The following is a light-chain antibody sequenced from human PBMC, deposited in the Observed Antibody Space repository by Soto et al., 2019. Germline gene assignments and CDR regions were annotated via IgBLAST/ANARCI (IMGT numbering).Light chain of an antibody. Sequence: MTQSPATLSVSPGERATLSCRASQTISSWLAWYQQKPGKAPKLLIYDASNLETGVPSRFSGSGSGTDFTFTISSLQPEDIATYYCQQYDNHPLTFGGGTKVDIK. J-gene: IGKJ4*01. V-gene: IGKV1-33*01. CDR1: QTISSW. CDR3: QQYDNHPLT. CDR2: DAS.